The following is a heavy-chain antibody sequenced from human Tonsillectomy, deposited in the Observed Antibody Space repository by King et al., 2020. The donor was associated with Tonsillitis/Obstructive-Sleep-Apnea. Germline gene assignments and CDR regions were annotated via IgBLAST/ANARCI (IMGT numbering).Heavy chain of an antibody. V-gene: IGHV3-23*04. D-gene: IGHD2-2*02. CDR2: ISGSGGST. Sequence: VQLVESGGGLVQPGGSLRLSCAASGFSFSNYAMSWVRQAPGKGLEWVSIISGSGGSTYYADSVKGRFTISRDNSKNTLYLQMNSLRAEDTAVYYCANLAVYCNSTRCYKIDYWGQGTLVTVSS. CDR1: GFSFSNYA. J-gene: IGHJ4*02. CDR3: ANLAVYCNSTRCYKIDY.